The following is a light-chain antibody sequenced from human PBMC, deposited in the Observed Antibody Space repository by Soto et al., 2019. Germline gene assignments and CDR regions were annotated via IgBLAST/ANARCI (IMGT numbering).Light chain of an antibody. CDR2: EVS. V-gene: IGLV2-14*01. CDR3: SSYTSTNSLHV. Sequence: QYVLTQPAAVSGSPGQTITICYTGASSDVGGYNYVSWYQQHPGKAPKLMIYEVSNRPSGVSNRFSGSKSGNTAPLTISGLQAEDEADYFCSSYTSTNSLHVFGTWTKVTVL. J-gene: IGLJ1*01. CDR1: SSDVGGYNY.